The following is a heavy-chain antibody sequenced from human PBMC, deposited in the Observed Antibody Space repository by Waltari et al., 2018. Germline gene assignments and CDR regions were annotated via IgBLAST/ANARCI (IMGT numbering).Heavy chain of an antibody. D-gene: IGHD2-15*01. CDR1: GHSMSDTFW. CDR3: ARDRGRGLYLDS. CDR2: VRGSGKT. Sequence: QLQLQESGPRLEKPPGTPSLTCAVSGHSMSDTFWWGWVRKPPGKGRGGIGQVRGSGKTNYNPSFASRVTISLDTSSNQISLRLTSAAAADTAVYYCARDRGRGLYLDSWGQGTLIAVSP. J-gene: IGHJ4*02. V-gene: IGHV4-4*03.